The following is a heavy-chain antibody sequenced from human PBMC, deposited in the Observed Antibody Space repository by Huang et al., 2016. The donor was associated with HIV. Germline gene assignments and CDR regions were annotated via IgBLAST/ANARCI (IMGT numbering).Heavy chain of an antibody. CDR2: RKPNRGNT. Sequence: QVQLVQSGAEVRKPGASVKVSCKASGYTFSSYDINWVRQAPGQGLEWSGWRKPNRGNTCYAQKFKGRVAMTRNTSMTTAYMELRSLRSDDTAVYFCARGLGRTRRFDYWGQGALVNVYS. D-gene: IGHD2-2*01. V-gene: IGHV1-8*01. J-gene: IGHJ4*02. CDR3: ARGLGRTRRFDY. CDR1: GYTFSSYD.